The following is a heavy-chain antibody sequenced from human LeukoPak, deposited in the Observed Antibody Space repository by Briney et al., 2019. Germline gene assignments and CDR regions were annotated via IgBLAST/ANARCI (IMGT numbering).Heavy chain of an antibody. D-gene: IGHD1-1*01. V-gene: IGHV3-21*06. J-gene: IGHJ4*02. Sequence: GSLRLSCAASGFTFSSYSMTWVRQAPGKGLEWVSSISSSSSYIYYADSVKGRFTISRDNAKNSLYLQMNSLRAEDTAVYYCARDLMNWNDDDYWGQGTLVTVSS. CDR1: GFTFSSYS. CDR2: ISSSSSYI. CDR3: ARDLMNWNDDDY.